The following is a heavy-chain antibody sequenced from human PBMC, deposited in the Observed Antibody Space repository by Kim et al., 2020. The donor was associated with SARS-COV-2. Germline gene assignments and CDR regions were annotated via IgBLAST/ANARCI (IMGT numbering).Heavy chain of an antibody. CDR1: GFTFSSYA. Sequence: GGSLRLSCAASGFTFSSYAMSWVRQAPGKGLEWVSAISGSGGSTYYADSVKGRFTISRDNSKNTLYLQMNSLRAEDTAVYYCAKDVRRATVTNYDILTGYYKVEGFDYWGQGTLVTVSS. CDR2: ISGSGGST. CDR3: AKDVRRATVTNYDILTGYYKVEGFDY. D-gene: IGHD3-9*01. J-gene: IGHJ4*02. V-gene: IGHV3-23*01.